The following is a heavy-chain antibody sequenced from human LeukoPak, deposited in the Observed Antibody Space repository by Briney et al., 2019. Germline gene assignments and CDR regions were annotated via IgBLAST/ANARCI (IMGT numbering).Heavy chain of an antibody. CDR2: IGTAGDT. V-gene: IGHV3-13*01. D-gene: IGHD5-18*01. CDR1: GFTFSSYD. J-gene: IGHJ4*02. CDR3: ARGYSYGHGGYYFDY. Sequence: PGGSLRLSCAASGFTFSSYDMHWVRHATGKGLEWVSAIGTAGDTYYPGSVKGRFTISRENAKNSLYLQMNSLRAGDTAVYYCARGYSYGHGGYYFDYWGQGTLVTVSS.